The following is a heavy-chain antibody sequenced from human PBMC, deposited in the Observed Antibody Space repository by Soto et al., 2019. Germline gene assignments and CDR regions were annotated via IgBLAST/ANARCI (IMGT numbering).Heavy chain of an antibody. D-gene: IGHD4-17*01. J-gene: IGHJ5*02. CDR1: GIRFSSNG. CDR2: IDFDGRNS. Sequence: QLQVVESGGGVFQPGSSPRLSCVTSGIRFSSNGMHWLRQAPGKGLEWVTGIDFDGRNSYYADSVKGRFTISRDDSRSILYLHMNSLRAEDTALYYCARDLIYGSLELDPRCQGTLVTVSS. CDR3: ARDLIYGSLELDP. V-gene: IGHV3-33*01.